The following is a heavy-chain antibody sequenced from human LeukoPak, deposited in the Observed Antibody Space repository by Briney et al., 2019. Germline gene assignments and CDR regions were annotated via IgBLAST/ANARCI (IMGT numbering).Heavy chain of an antibody. CDR2: ISDSGGST. CDR3: AKDLMGAIDY. D-gene: IGHD2-8*01. J-gene: IGHJ4*02. CDR1: GFTLSSYG. Sequence: GGSLRLSCAASGFTLSSYGMSWVRQAPGKGLEWVSGISDSGGSTYYADSVKGRFTIVRDNSKNTLYVQMNSLRAEDTAVYYCAKDLMGAIDYWGQGTLVTVSS. V-gene: IGHV3-23*01.